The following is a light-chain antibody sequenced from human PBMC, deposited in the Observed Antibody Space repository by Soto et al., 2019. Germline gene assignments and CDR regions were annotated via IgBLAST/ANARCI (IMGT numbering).Light chain of an antibody. CDR1: RSISGW. Sequence: DIQMTHSPSTLSASVGDRVTITCRASRSISGWLAWYQQKPGKAPKLLIYQVSTLQSGVPSRFSGSGSGTDFTLTISSLQPEDFATYYCQQSYSPPPITFGQGTRLEIK. J-gene: IGKJ5*01. CDR2: QVS. CDR3: QQSYSPPPIT. V-gene: IGKV1-39*01.